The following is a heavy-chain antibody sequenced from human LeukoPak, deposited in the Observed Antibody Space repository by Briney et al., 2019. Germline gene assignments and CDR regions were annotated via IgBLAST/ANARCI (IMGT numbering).Heavy chain of an antibody. CDR1: GFTFSSSA. CDR3: ARSSYDFWSGYPYYFDY. CDR2: ISNNGGYT. D-gene: IGHD3-3*01. Sequence: GGSLRLSCAASGFTFSSSAMSWVRQAPGKGLEWVSAISNNGGYTYYADSVQGRFTISRDNSKSTLCLQMNSLRAEDTAVYYCARSSYDFWSGYPYYFDYWGQGTQVTVSS. V-gene: IGHV3-23*01. J-gene: IGHJ4*02.